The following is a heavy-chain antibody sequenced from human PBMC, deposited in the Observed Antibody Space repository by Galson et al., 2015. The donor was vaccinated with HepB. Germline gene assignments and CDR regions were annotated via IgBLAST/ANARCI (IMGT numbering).Heavy chain of an antibody. Sequence: SLRLSCAVSGFTFRTHAMHWVRQAPGKGLEWVAGIAYDGDQKNYADSVRGRFTISRDNSKNTLWLQMNSLRPDDTAVYYCAREVHLVGDLDYWGQGTLVTVSS. CDR3: AREVHLVGDLDY. CDR2: IAYDGDQK. J-gene: IGHJ4*02. CDR1: GFTFRTHA. V-gene: IGHV3-30*04. D-gene: IGHD6-6*01.